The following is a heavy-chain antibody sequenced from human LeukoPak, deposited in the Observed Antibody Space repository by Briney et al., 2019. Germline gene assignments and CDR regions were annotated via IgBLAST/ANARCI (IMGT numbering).Heavy chain of an antibody. CDR1: GGTFSSYA. CDR3: ASGVRFLEWLNAFDI. D-gene: IGHD3-3*01. Sequence: GASVKVSCKASGGTFSSYAISWVRQAPGQGLEWMGGIIPIFGTANYAQKFQGRVTITADESTSTAYMELSSLRSEDTAVYYCASGVRFLEWLNAFDIWGRGTMVTVSS. J-gene: IGHJ3*02. V-gene: IGHV1-69*13. CDR2: IIPIFGTA.